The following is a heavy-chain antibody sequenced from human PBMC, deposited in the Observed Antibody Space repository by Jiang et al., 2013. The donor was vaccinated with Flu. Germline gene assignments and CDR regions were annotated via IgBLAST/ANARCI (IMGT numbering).Heavy chain of an antibody. CDR3: ARQTHATVTTVNYFDY. J-gene: IGHJ4*02. Sequence: KPSETLSLTCTVSGGSISSSSYYWGWIRQPPGKGLEWIGSIYYSGSTYYNPSLKSRVTISVDTSKNQFSLKLSSVTAADTAVYYCARQTHATVTTVNYFDYWGQGTLVTVSS. CDR1: GGSISSSSYY. CDR2: IYYSGST. D-gene: IGHD4-17*01. V-gene: IGHV4-39*01.